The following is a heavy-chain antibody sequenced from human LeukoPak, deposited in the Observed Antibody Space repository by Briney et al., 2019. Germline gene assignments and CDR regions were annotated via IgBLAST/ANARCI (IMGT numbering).Heavy chain of an antibody. Sequence: PSETLSLTCTVSGGSISSSSYYWGWIRQPPGKGLEWIGYIYHSGSTYYNPSLKSRVTISVDRSKNQFSLKLSSVTAADTVVYYCARDGTGKIDYWGQGTLVTVSS. D-gene: IGHD7-27*01. CDR1: GGSISSSSYY. J-gene: IGHJ4*02. V-gene: IGHV4-30-2*01. CDR2: IYHSGST. CDR3: ARDGTGKIDY.